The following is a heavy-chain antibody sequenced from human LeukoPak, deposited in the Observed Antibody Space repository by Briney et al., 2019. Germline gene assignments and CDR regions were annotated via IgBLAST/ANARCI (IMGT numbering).Heavy chain of an antibody. V-gene: IGHV4-39*01. Sequence: SETLSLTCTVSGGSISSSSYYWGWIRQPPGKGLEWIGSIYYSGSTYYNPSLKSRVTISVDTSKNQSSLKLSSVTAADTAVYYCARRSGWYGGSFDYWGQGTLVTVSS. CDR2: IYYSGST. CDR3: ARRSGWYGGSFDY. D-gene: IGHD6-19*01. CDR1: GGSISSSSYY. J-gene: IGHJ4*02.